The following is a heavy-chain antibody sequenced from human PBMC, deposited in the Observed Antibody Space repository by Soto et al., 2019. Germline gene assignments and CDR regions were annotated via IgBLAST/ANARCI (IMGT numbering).Heavy chain of an antibody. J-gene: IGHJ4*02. V-gene: IGHV3-23*01. CDR2: ISSSGDKT. CDR1: GFTFSTQA. CDR3: AKARGGSWYDFDY. D-gene: IGHD6-13*01. Sequence: DVQLLESGGGLEQPGGSLRLSCAASGFTFSTQAMSWVRQAPGTGLAWVSFISSSGDKTYYAHSVKGRFTISRDNSKNTLYLQMNSLRGEDTAVYYCAKARGGSWYDFDYWRQGTLVAVSS.